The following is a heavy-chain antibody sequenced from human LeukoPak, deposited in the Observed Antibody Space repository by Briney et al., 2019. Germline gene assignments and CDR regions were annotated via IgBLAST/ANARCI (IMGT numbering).Heavy chain of an antibody. CDR2: INWNGGST. J-gene: IGHJ4*02. D-gene: IGHD2-15*01. Sequence: PGGSLRLSCAASGFTFDDYGMSWVRQAPGKGLEWVSGINWNGGSTGYADSVKGRFTISRDNAKNSLYLQMNSLRAEDTALYYCARDGGVYCSGGSCYGMNYWGQGTLVTVSS. CDR1: GFTFDDYG. CDR3: ARDGGVYCSGGSCYGMNY. V-gene: IGHV3-20*04.